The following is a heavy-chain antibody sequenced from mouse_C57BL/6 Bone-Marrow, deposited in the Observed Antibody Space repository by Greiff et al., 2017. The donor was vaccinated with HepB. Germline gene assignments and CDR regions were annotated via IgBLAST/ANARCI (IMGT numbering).Heavy chain of an antibody. Sequence: DVHLVESGGGLVQPGGSLSLSCAASGFTFTDYYMSWVRQPPGKALEWLGFIRNKANGYTTEYSASVKGRFTISRDNSQSILYLQMNALRAEDSATYYCARSWEGAYWGQGTLVTVSA. CDR1: GFTFTDYY. J-gene: IGHJ3*01. D-gene: IGHD4-1*01. CDR3: ARSWEGAY. CDR2: IRNKANGYTT. V-gene: IGHV7-3*01.